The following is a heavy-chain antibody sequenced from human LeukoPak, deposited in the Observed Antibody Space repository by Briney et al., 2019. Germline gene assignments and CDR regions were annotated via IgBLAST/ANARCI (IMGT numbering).Heavy chain of an antibody. CDR1: GYTFTGYY. D-gene: IGHD6-13*01. CDR2: INAGNGNT. CDR3: ARDDSSSWYDLFDY. V-gene: IGHV1-3*01. J-gene: IGHJ4*02. Sequence: GASVKVSCKASGYTFTGYYMHWVRQAPGQRLEWMGWINAGNGNTKYSQKFQGRVTITRDTSASTAYMELSSLRSEDTAVYYCARDDSSSWYDLFDYWGQGTLVTVSS.